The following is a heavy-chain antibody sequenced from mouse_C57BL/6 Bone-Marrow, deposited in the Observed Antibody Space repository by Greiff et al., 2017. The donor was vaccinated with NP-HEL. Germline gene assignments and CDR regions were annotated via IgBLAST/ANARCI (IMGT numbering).Heavy chain of an antibody. V-gene: IGHV1-9*01. Sequence: VQLKEPGAALMKPGASVKLSCKATGYTFTGYLIEWVKQRPVHGLAWIGEILPGTGSTNYNEKFKGKAPFTVDTSSNSTYMHLSSLTTEDYCICCGASCTLQLDYWGQGTTHTVS. CDR2: ILPGTGST. CDR1: GYTFTGYL. J-gene: IGHJ2*01. CDR3: ASCTLQLDY. D-gene: IGHD6-1*01.